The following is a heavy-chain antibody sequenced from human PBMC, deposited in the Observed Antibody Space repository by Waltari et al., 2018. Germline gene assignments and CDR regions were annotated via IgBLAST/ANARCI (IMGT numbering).Heavy chain of an antibody. Sequence: FDDYAMHWVRQAPGKGLEWVSGVRWSGNIRGYADSVKGRFTISRDNAENSLYLQMNSLKIEDTAFYYCVKDIGPQAGSGSWDHWGQGTLVTVSP. CDR1: FDDYA. CDR2: VRWSGNIR. D-gene: IGHD3-10*01. V-gene: IGHV3-9*01. CDR3: VKDIGPQAGSGSWDH. J-gene: IGHJ4*02.